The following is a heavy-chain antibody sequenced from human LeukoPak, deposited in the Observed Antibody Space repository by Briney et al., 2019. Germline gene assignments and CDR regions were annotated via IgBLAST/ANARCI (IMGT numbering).Heavy chain of an antibody. J-gene: IGHJ3*02. CDR2: ISYDGSNK. V-gene: IGHV3-30*18. D-gene: IGHD2-21*02. CDR1: GFTFNHYW. Sequence: GGSLRLSCAASGFTFNHYWMSWIRQAPGKGLEWVAVISYDGSNKYYADSVKGRFTISRDNSKNTLYLQMNSLRAEDTAVYYCAKDRGSYCGGDCDAFDIWGQGTMVTVSS. CDR3: AKDRGSYCGGDCDAFDI.